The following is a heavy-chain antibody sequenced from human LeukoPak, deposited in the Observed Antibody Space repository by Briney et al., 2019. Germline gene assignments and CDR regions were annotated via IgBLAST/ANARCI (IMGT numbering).Heavy chain of an antibody. V-gene: IGHV3-30-3*01. J-gene: IGHJ4*02. CDR2: ISYDGSNK. D-gene: IGHD1-1*01. CDR1: GFTFSSYA. CDR3: ARVRNDGAFDY. Sequence: GGSLRLSCAASGFTFSSYAMRWVRQAPGKGLEWVAVISYDGSNKYYADSVKGRFTISRDNSKNTLYLQMNSLRAEDTAVYYCARVRNDGAFDYWGQGTLVTVSS.